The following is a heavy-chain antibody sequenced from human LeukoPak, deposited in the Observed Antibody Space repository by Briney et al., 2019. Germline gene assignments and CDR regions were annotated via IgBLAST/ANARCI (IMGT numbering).Heavy chain of an antibody. D-gene: IGHD3-10*01. J-gene: IGHJ5*02. Sequence: GGSLRLSCAASGFTFSSYGMHWVRQAPGKGLEWVAVISYDGSNKYYADSVKGRFTISRDNSKNTLYLHMNSLRAEDTAVYYCARVPYYYGSGSFWFDPWGQGTLVTVSS. V-gene: IGHV3-30*03. CDR2: ISYDGSNK. CDR1: GFTFSSYG. CDR3: ARVPYYYGSGSFWFDP.